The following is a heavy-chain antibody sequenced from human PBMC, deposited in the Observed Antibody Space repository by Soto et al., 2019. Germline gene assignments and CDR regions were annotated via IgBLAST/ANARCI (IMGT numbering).Heavy chain of an antibody. CDR1: GGSISSGDYY. D-gene: IGHD6-6*01. Sequence: SETLSLTCSVSGGSISSGDYYWSWIRQPPGKALEWVGFIYYSGTSYYNPSLKSRVTMSGDTSKNQSSLRLNSVTAADTAVYYCARSSIEPRVFMYPFDSWGQGTLVTVSS. V-gene: IGHV4-30-4*01. J-gene: IGHJ4*02. CDR3: ARSSIEPRVFMYPFDS. CDR2: IYYSGTS.